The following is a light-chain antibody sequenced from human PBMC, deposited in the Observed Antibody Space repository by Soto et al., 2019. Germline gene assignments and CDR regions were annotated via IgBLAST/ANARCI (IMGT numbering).Light chain of an antibody. CDR2: DVS. V-gene: IGLV2-14*01. CDR3: SSYTSSSTLV. J-gene: IGLJ3*02. Sequence: QSALTQPASVSGSPGQSITISCTGTSSDVGGYNDVSWYQQHPGKAPKLMIYDVSSRPSGVSNHVSGSKSDNTASLTISGLQAEDEADYYCSSYTSSSTLVFGGGTKLTVL. CDR1: SSDVGGYND.